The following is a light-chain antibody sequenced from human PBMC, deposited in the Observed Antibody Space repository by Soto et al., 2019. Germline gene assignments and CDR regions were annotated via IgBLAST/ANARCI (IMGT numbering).Light chain of an antibody. J-gene: IGLJ1*01. CDR1: SSDVGGYNY. CDR2: EVS. Sequence: QSVLTQPASVSGSPGQSITISCTGTSSDVGGYNYVSWYQQHPGKAPKLMIYEVSNRPSGVSNRFSGSKSGNTASLTISGLQAEDEAGSYCSSYTSSSTVAFGTGTKVTVL. V-gene: IGLV2-14*01. CDR3: SSYTSSSTVA.